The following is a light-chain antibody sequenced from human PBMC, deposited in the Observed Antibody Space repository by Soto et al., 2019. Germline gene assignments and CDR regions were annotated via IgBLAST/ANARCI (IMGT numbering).Light chain of an antibody. CDR3: QQYDSSVT. V-gene: IGKV3-20*01. CDR1: QDINNY. Sequence: EIVLTQSPVTLSLSPGERATLSCRASQDINNYLAWYQQKRGQAPRLLFYGASSRATGIPDRFSGSGSGTDFTLTISRLEPEDFAVYYCQQYDSSVTFGQGTRLEIK. CDR2: GAS. J-gene: IGKJ5*01.